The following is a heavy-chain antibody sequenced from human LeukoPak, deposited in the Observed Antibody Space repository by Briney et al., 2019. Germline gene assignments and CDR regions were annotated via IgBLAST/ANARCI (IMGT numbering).Heavy chain of an antibody. J-gene: IGHJ5*01. D-gene: IGHD3-22*01. CDR3: ARGVSSGSNVDPFDS. CDR1: GPIVSNNY. V-gene: IGHV3-53*01. CDR2: MYSGGAT. Sequence: GGSLRLSCAASGPIVSNNYMSWVRQAPGKGLEWVSVMYSGGATHYGISVQGRFTISRDNSKNTLYLQMNSLRAEDTAIYFCARGVSSGSNVDPFDSWGQGTPVIVSS.